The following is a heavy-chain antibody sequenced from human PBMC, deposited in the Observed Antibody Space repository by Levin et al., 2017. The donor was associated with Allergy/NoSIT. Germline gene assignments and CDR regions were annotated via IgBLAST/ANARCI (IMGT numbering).Heavy chain of an antibody. J-gene: IGHJ5*02. Sequence: GASVKVSCKASGYTFIGYFMHWVRQAPGQGPEWMGWINPDSGDTRYGQKFQGRVSMTRDTSITTAYMELSRLTPDDTAIYYCAKDGRRVGTSRFWFDPWGQGTLVTVSS. D-gene: IGHD1-26*01. V-gene: IGHV1-2*02. CDR2: INPDSGDT. CDR3: AKDGRRVGTSRFWFDP. CDR1: GYTFIGYF.